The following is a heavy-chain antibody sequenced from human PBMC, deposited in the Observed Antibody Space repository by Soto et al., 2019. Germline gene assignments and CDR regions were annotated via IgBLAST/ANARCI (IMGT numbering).Heavy chain of an antibody. D-gene: IGHD6-19*01. CDR3: AKVWDQWLLEIDY. Sequence: EVQLVESGGGLVKPGGSLRLSCAASGFTFSNYSMTWVRQAPGKGLEWVSAISSEGTKISYADSVKGRFTISRDNAHSSVFLLMRSLRAEDTAVYYCAKVWDQWLLEIDYWGQGSLVTVAS. CDR2: ISSEGTKI. V-gene: IGHV3-21*01. J-gene: IGHJ4*02. CDR1: GFTFSNYS.